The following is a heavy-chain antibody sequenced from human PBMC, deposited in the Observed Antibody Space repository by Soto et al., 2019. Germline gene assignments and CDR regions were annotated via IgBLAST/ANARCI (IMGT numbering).Heavy chain of an antibody. D-gene: IGHD1-26*01. CDR3: VREDMSGTYYFDY. CDR1: GASVSSETHF. Sequence: PSETLSLTCRVSGASVSSETHFWTWIRQPPGKGLEWIGYVYRTGITNSNPALTSRVTVSADRSKNQFSLTLRSVTAADTAGDYCVREDMSGTYYFDYWGPGIQVT. CDR2: VYRTGIT. J-gene: IGHJ4*02. V-gene: IGHV4-61*01.